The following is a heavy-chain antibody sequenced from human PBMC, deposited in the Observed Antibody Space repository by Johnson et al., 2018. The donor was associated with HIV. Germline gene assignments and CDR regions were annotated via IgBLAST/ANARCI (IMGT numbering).Heavy chain of an antibody. Sequence: VQLVESGGGLVQPGGSLRLSCAASGFTFSSYAMNWVRQAPGKGLEWVANIKQDGSDKYYVDSVRGRFTISRDNAKNSLYLQMNSLRAEDTAVYYCATFGGGSFHAFDIWGQGTMVTVSS. J-gene: IGHJ3*02. D-gene: IGHD1-26*01. V-gene: IGHV3-7*03. CDR3: ATFGGGSFHAFDI. CDR1: GFTFSSYA. CDR2: IKQDGSDK.